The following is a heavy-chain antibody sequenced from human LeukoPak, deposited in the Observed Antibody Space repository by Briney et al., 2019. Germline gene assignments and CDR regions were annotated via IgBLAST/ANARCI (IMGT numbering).Heavy chain of an antibody. CDR2: IRYDGSNK. CDR3: AKDLGATWSYSGSDY. CDR1: GFSFSSYA. Sequence: GGSLRLSCAASGFSFSSYAMSWVRQAPGKGLEWVAFIRYDGSNKYYADSVKGRFTISRDNSKNSLYLQMNSLRAEDTAVYYCAKDLGATWSYSGSDYWGQGTLVTVSS. V-gene: IGHV3-30*02. J-gene: IGHJ4*02. D-gene: IGHD1-26*01.